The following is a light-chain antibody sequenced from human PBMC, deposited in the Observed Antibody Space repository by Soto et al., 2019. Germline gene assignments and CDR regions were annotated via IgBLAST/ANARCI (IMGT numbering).Light chain of an antibody. CDR2: DAS. CDR1: QSVSSN. CDR3: QQCSWDPFTFT. Sequence: EIVMTQSPATLSVSPGERATLSCRASQSVSSNLAWYQQKPGQAPRLLIYDASTRATGIPARFSGSGSGTEYTLTISSLQSEDSAVYDCQQCSWDPFTFTFGGGTKVEIK. V-gene: IGKV3-15*01. J-gene: IGKJ4*01.